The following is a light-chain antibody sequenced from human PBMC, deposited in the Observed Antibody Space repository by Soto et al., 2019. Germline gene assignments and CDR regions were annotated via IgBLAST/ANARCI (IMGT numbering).Light chain of an antibody. CDR2: DAS. CDR1: QSVSSY. V-gene: IGKV3-11*01. J-gene: IGKJ5*01. CDR3: QQRSNWPPLT. Sequence: IVLPQSPATLSLSPGERATLSCRASQSVSSYLAWYQQKPGQAPRLLIYDASNRATGIPARFSGSGSGTDFTLTISSLEPEDFAVYYCQQRSNWPPLTFGQGTRLEIK.